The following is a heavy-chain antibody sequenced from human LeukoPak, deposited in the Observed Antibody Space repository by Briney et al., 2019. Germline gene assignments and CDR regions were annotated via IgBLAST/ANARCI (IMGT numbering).Heavy chain of an antibody. D-gene: IGHD6-19*01. CDR1: GFTFSSYA. CDR2: ISGSGGNT. Sequence: GGSLRLSCAASGFTFSSYAMSWVRQAPGKGLEWVSVISGSGGNTYYADSVKGRFTISRDNSKNTLYLQMNSLRAEDTAVYYCAKGDVAVAGIDAFDIWGQGTMVTVSS. CDR3: AKGDVAVAGIDAFDI. J-gene: IGHJ3*02. V-gene: IGHV3-23*01.